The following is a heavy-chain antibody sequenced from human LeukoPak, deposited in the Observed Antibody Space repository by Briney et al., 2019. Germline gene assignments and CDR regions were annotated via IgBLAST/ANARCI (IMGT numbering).Heavy chain of an antibody. D-gene: IGHD3-22*01. CDR3: ARVDNFDYYDSSGSRAP. J-gene: IGHJ1*01. Sequence: GGSLRLSCAASGFTFSSYSMNWVRQAPGKGLEWVSSISSSSSYIYYADSVKGRFTISRDNAKNSLYLQINSLRAEDTAVYYCARVDNFDYYDSSGSRAPWGQGTLVTVSS. CDR1: GFTFSSYS. CDR2: ISSSSSYI. V-gene: IGHV3-21*01.